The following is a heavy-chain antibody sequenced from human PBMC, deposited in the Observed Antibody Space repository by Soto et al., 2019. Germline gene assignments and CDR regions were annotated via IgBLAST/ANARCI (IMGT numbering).Heavy chain of an antibody. D-gene: IGHD4-17*01. CDR2: IYPGDSDT. CDR3: ARSDYGGNLYYFDY. V-gene: IGHV5-51*01. Sequence: GESLKISCKGSGYSFAGYWIGWVRQMPGKGLEWMGIIYPGDSDTRYSPSFQGQVTISADKSISTIYLRWSSLKASDTAMYHCARSDYGGNLYYFDYWGQGTLVTVSS. J-gene: IGHJ4*02. CDR1: GYSFAGYW.